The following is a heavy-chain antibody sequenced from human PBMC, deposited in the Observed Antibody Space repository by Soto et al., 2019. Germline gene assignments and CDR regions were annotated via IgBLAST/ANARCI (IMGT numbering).Heavy chain of an antibody. CDR2: ISTYNGNT. CDR3: ARRIYGDYDY. J-gene: IGHJ4*02. CDR1: GYSFTTSG. V-gene: IGHV1-18*01. Sequence: QAQLVQSGAEVKEPGASVKVSCKASGYSFTTSGITWVRQARGQGLEWMGWISTYNGNTNYAQKLQDRVTLTTDTSTSTAYMELRSLRSDDTAVYYYARRIYGDYDYWGQGTLVTVSS. D-gene: IGHD4-17*01.